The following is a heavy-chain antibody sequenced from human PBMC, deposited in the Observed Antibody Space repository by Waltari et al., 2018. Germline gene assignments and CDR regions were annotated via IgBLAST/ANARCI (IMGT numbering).Heavy chain of an antibody. Sequence: EVQLVESGGGLVQPGGSLRLSCAASGFTFSSYSMNWVRQAPGKGLEWVSYISSSSSTIYYADSVKGRFTISRDNAKNSLYLQMNSLRAEDTAVYYCARDGGFGVYSSSSFGYWGQGTLVTVSS. J-gene: IGHJ4*02. V-gene: IGHV3-48*04. CDR1: GFTFSSYS. CDR2: ISSSSSTI. D-gene: IGHD6-6*01. CDR3: ARDGGFGVYSSSSFGY.